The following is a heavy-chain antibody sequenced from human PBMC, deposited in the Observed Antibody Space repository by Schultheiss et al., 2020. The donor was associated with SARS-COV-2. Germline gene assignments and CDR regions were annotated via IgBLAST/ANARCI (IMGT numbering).Heavy chain of an antibody. CDR1: GFTFSNAW. CDR2: IYHSGST. V-gene: IGHV5-10-1*01. CDR3: ATQGRVPPNKYYYYMDV. J-gene: IGHJ6*03. D-gene: IGHD1/OR15-1a*01. Sequence: GGSLRLSCAASGFTFSNAWMSWVRQAPGKGLEWIGEIYHSGSTNYSPSFQGHVTISADKSISTAYLQWSSLKASDTAMYYCATQGRVPPNKYYYYMDVWGKGTTVTVSS.